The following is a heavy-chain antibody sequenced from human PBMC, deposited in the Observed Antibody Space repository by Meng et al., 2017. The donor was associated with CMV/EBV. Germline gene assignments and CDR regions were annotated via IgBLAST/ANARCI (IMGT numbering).Heavy chain of an antibody. CDR2: IYYSGST. CDR3: ARAFNGGNFDY. CDR1: GGSISSYY. J-gene: IGHJ4*02. V-gene: IGHV4-59*01. D-gene: IGHD2-15*01. Sequence: GSLRLSCTVSGGSISSYYWSWIRQPPGKGLEWIGYIYYSGSTNYNPSLKSRVTISVDTSKNQFSLKLSSVTAADTAAYYCARAFNGGNFDYWGQGTLVTVSS.